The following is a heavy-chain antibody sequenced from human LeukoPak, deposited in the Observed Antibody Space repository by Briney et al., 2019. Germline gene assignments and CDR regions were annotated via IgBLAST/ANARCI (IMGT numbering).Heavy chain of an antibody. D-gene: IGHD3-10*01. CDR2: IYYSGST. CDR3: ARSEGSGSYYFLGY. Sequence: SETLSLTCTVSGGSISSYYWSWIRKPPGKGLEWIGYIYYSGSTNYNPSLKSRVTISVDMSKNQFSLKLSSVTAADTAVYYCARSEGSGSYYFLGYWGQGTLVTVSS. V-gene: IGHV4-59*01. CDR1: GGSISSYY. J-gene: IGHJ4*02.